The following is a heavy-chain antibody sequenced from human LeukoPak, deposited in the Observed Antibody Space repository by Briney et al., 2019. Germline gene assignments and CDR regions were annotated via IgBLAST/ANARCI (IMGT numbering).Heavy chain of an antibody. V-gene: IGHV3-30*18. J-gene: IGHJ4*02. CDR2: ISYDGSNK. Sequence: GGSLRLSCAASGFTFSSYGMHWVRQAPGKGLEWVAVISYDGSNKYYAGSVKGRFTISRDNSKNTLYLQMNSLRAEDTAVYYCAKVIWFGELSPFDYWGQGTLVTVSS. CDR1: GFTFSSYG. D-gene: IGHD3-10*01. CDR3: AKVIWFGELSPFDY.